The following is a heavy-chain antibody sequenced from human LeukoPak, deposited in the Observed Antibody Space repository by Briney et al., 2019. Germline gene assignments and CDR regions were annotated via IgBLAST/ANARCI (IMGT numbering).Heavy chain of an antibody. CDR3: ARGRGAVAAIDY. Sequence: ASVKVSCKASGYTFTSYGISWVRQATGQGLEWMGWMNPNSGNTGYAQKFQGRVTMTRNTSISTAYMELSSLRSEDTAVYYCARGRGAVAAIDYWGQGTLVTVSS. CDR1: GYTFTSYG. D-gene: IGHD6-19*01. CDR2: MNPNSGNT. J-gene: IGHJ4*02. V-gene: IGHV1-8*02.